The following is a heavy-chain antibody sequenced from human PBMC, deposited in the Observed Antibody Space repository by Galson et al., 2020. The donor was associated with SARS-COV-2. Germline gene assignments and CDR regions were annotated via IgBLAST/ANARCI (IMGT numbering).Heavy chain of an antibody. D-gene: IGHD3-10*01. CDR2: ITYDGNT. CDR1: GGSISSGGYY. J-gene: IGHJ5*02. Sequence: ASETLSLTCTVSGGSISSGGYYWSWIRQHPGKGLEWIGYITYDGNTDYKPSLKSRVTISVNPSKNQFSLNLNSVTAADTAVYYCARHGNFGSGSYPFDLWGQGTLVTVSS. CDR3: ARHGNFGSGSYPFDL. V-gene: IGHV4-31*03.